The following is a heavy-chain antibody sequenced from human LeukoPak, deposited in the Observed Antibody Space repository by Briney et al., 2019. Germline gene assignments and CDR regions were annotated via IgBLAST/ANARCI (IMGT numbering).Heavy chain of an antibody. CDR3: ARDYVGVFDY. Sequence: GGSLRLSCAASGFTFSSYDMHWVRQAPGKGLEWVSSISSSSYIYYADSVKGRFTISRDNAKNSLYLQMNSLRAEDTAVYYCARDYVGVFDYWGQGTLVTVSS. D-gene: IGHD3-16*01. CDR1: GFTFSSYD. J-gene: IGHJ4*02. V-gene: IGHV3-69-1*01. CDR2: ISSSSYI.